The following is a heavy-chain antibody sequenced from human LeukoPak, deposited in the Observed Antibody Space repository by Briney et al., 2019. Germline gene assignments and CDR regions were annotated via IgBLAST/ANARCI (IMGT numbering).Heavy chain of an antibody. CDR1: GYSISTGYY. CDR3: ARVRHCSSTSCFYVLDY. Sequence: PSETLSLTCTVSGYSISTGYYWGWIRPPPGKGPEWIGSIRHSGNTYFNPSLKSRVTMSVDTSKNQFSLKLSSVTVGDTAIYSCARVRHCSSTSCFYVLDYWGQGALVTDSS. J-gene: IGHJ4*02. D-gene: IGHD2-2*01. CDR2: IRHSGNT. V-gene: IGHV4-38-2*02.